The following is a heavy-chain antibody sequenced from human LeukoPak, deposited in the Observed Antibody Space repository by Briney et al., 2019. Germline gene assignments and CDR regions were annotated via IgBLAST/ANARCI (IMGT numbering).Heavy chain of an antibody. CDR3: AKGGAYIFLPDY. Sequence: GGSLRLSCAASGFTFSSYVMSWVRQAPGEGLEWVSAISGSGGSTYYADSVKGRFTISRDNSKNTLYLQMNSLRAEDTAVYYCAKGGAYIFLPDYWGQGTLVTVSS. CDR2: ISGSGGST. J-gene: IGHJ4*02. CDR1: GFTFSSYV. D-gene: IGHD3-16*01. V-gene: IGHV3-23*01.